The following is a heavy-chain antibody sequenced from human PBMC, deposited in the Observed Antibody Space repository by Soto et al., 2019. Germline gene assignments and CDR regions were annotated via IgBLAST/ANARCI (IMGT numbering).Heavy chain of an antibody. CDR1: GFTFSSYA. J-gene: IGHJ3*02. D-gene: IGHD3-10*01. CDR3: AKEEGYYGSGRGSDAFDI. CDR2: ISGSGGST. V-gene: IGHV3-23*01. Sequence: GGSLRLSCAASGFTFSSYAMSWVRQAPGKGLEWVSAISGSGGSTYYADSVKGRFTISRDNSKNTLYLQMNSLRAEDTAVYYCAKEEGYYGSGRGSDAFDIWGQGTMVTVSS.